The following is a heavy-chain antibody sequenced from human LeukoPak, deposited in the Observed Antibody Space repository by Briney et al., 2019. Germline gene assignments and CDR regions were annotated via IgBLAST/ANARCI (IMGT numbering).Heavy chain of an antibody. V-gene: IGHV3-30*02. D-gene: IGHD3-10*01. CDR3: ATDRGYYTSGSYYLDY. CDR1: GFTFSSYG. CDR2: IRYDGSNK. Sequence: PGGSLRLSCAASGFTFSSYGMHWVRQAPGKGLEWVAFIRYDGSNKYYGDSVKGRFTISRDNSKNTLYLQMNSLRAEDTAVYYCATDRGYYTSGSYYLDYWGQGTLVTASS. J-gene: IGHJ4*02.